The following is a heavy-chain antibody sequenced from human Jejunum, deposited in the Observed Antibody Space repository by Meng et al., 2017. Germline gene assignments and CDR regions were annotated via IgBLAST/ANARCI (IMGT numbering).Heavy chain of an antibody. CDR2: VYSSGSI. J-gene: IGHJ4*02. D-gene: IGHD3-10*01. CDR3: ARDTTVVRGVIFDY. V-gene: IGHV4-4*07. CDR1: GGSISSYY. Sequence: GSLRLSCTVSGGSISSYYWSWIWQPAGKGLEWIGRVYSSGSINHNPSFKSRVTMSVDTSKNQFSLKMSSVTAADTAVYYCARDTTVVRGVIFDYWGQGRLVTVSS.